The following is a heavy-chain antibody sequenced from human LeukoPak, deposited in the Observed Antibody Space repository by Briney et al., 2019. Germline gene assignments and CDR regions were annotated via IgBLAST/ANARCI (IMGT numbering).Heavy chain of an antibody. CDR1: GFXFSSYE. CDR2: ISSSGSTI. CDR3: ARGPHYEYYYYYGMDV. V-gene: IGHV3-48*03. Sequence: GGSLRLSCAASGFXFSSYEINWVRQAPGKGLEWVSYISSSGSTIYYADSVKGRFTISRDNAKNSLYLQMNSLRAEDTAVYYCARGPHYEYYYYYGMDVWGQGTTVTVSS. J-gene: IGHJ6*02. D-gene: IGHD4-17*01.